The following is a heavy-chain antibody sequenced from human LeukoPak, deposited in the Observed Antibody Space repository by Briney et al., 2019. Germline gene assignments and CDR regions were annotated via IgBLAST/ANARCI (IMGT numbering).Heavy chain of an antibody. CDR2: IIPIFGTA. D-gene: IGHD2-2*01. Sequence: VASVKLSCNASGGTFSSYAISWVRQAPGQGLEWMGDIIPIFGTANYAQKFQGRVTITADESTRPAYMELSSLRSEETAVYYCARGALVVVPNYSYGMDVWGQRTTVTLSS. J-gene: IGHJ6*02. V-gene: IGHV1-69*13. CDR3: ARGALVVVPNYSYGMDV. CDR1: GGTFSSYA.